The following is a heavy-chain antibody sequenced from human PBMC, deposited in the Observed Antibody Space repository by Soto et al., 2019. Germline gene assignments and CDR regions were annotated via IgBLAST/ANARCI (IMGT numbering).Heavy chain of an antibody. V-gene: IGHV4-4*02. J-gene: IGHJ4*02. D-gene: IGHD3-22*01. CDR1: GGSISSSNW. CDR2: IYHSGST. Sequence: PSETLSLTCAVSGGSISSSNWWSWVRQPPGKGLEWIGEIYHSGSTNYNPSLKSRVTISVDKFKNQFSLKLSSVTAADTAVYYCARGSYYYDSSGYYYVGDFDYWGQGTLVTVSS. CDR3: ARGSYYYDSSGYYYVGDFDY.